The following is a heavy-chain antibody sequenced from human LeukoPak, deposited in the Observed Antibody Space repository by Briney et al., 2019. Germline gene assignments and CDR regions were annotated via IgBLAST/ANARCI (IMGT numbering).Heavy chain of an antibody. CDR3: AELGITMVGGV. CDR2: ISSSGSTI. J-gene: IGHJ6*04. Sequence: GGSLRLSCAASGFTFSSYGMSWVRQAPGKGLEWVSYISSSGSTIYYADSVKGRFTISRDNAKNSLYLQMSSLRAEDTAVYYCAELGITMVGGVWGKGTTVTISS. D-gene: IGHD3-10*02. V-gene: IGHV3-48*04. CDR1: GFTFSSYG.